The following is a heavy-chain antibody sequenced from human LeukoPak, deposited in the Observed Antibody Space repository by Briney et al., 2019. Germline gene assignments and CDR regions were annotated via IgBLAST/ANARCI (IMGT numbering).Heavy chain of an antibody. CDR2: INPSGGTT. V-gene: IGHV1-46*01. D-gene: IGHD3-3*01. J-gene: IGHJ6*03. CDR3: AREGGNYDFWSHMDV. CDR1: GYTFTSYY. Sequence: ASVKVSCKASGYTFTSYYMHWVRQAPGQGLEWMGIINPSGGTTSYAQKFQGRVTMTRDTSTSTVYMELSSLRSEDTAVYYCAREGGNYDFWSHMDVWGKGTTVTVSS.